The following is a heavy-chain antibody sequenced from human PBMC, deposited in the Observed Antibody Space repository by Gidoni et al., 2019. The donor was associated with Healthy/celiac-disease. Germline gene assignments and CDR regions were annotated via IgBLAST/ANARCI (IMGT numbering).Heavy chain of an antibody. CDR2: INPNSGGT. V-gene: IGHV1-2*02. CDR1: GYTFTGYY. CDR3: ARDSVVAATYYYYGMDV. J-gene: IGHJ6*02. Sequence: QVQLVQSGAEVKKPGTSVKVSCKASGYTFTGYYMHWVRQAPGQGLEWMGWINPNSGGTNYAQKFQGRVTMTRDTSISTAYMELSRLRSDDTAVYYCARDSVVAATYYYYGMDVWGQGTTVTVSS. D-gene: IGHD2-15*01.